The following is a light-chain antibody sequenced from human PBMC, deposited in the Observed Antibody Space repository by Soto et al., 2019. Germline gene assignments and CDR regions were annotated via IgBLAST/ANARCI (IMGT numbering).Light chain of an antibody. CDR3: QSYDSSLSGYV. CDR2: GNS. Sequence: SALTQPPSGSGAPGQGVTISCTGSSSNTGAGYDVHWYQQLPGTAPKLLIYGNSNRPSGVPDRFSGSKSGTSASLAITGLQAEDEADYYCQSYDSSLSGYVFGTGTKVTVL. V-gene: IGLV1-40*01. CDR1: SSNTGAGYD. J-gene: IGLJ1*01.